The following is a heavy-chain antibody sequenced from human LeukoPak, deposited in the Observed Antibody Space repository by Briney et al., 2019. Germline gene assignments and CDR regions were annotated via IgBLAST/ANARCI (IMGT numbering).Heavy chain of an antibody. V-gene: IGHV1-46*01. CDR3: ARVRDGYNDAYDI. CDR2: INPSGGNT. CDR1: GYSFTSYN. D-gene: IGHD5-24*01. Sequence: ASVKVSCKTSGYSFTSYNLHWVRQAPAQRLEWMGIINPSGGNTNYAQKFQGRVTMTRDTSTSTVYMELSSLNSEDTAVYYCARVRDGYNDAYDIWGQGTMVTVSS. J-gene: IGHJ3*02.